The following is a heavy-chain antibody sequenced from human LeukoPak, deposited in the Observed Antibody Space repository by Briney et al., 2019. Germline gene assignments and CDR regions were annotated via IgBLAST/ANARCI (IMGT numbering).Heavy chain of an antibody. CDR3: VRNQAEASNHGAMDI. D-gene: IGHD6-19*01. Sequence: PSETLSLTCAVSGGSVSSGRYYWSWIRQPPGKGLEWIGYIFYNGGAYYNTSLNSRVTMSIDASKNQFSLKLRSVTAVDTAMYYCVRNQAEASNHGAMDIWGQGTMVTVSS. J-gene: IGHJ3*02. V-gene: IGHV4-61*01. CDR2: IFYNGGA. CDR1: GGSVSSGRYY.